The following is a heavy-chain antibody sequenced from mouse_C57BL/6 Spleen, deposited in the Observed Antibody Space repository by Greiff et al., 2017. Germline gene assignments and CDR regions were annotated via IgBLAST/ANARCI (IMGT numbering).Heavy chain of an antibody. CDR2: IYPGDGDT. V-gene: IGHV1-82*01. Sequence: QVQLKESGPELVKPGASVKISCKASGYAFSSSWMNWVKQRPGKGLEWIGRIYPGDGDTNYNGKFKGKATLTADKSSSTAYMQLSSLTSEDSAVYFCARLDVYYAMDYWGQGTSVTVSS. J-gene: IGHJ4*01. CDR1: GYAFSSSW. CDR3: ARLDVYYAMDY.